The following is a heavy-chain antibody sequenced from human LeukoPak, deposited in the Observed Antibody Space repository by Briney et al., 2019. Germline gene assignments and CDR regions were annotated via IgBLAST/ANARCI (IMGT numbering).Heavy chain of an antibody. D-gene: IGHD2-21*02. J-gene: IGHJ4*02. CDR1: GGSISSSSYY. CDR3: AGLVVGTATIDY. Sequence: AETLSLTCTVSGGSISSSSYYWGWIRQPPGKGLEWIVNIFYNGSTYYNASLKSRVTISVDTSKNQFSLKLRSVTAADTAVYYCAGLVVGTATIDYWGQGTLVTVLS. V-gene: IGHV4-39*01. CDR2: IFYNGST.